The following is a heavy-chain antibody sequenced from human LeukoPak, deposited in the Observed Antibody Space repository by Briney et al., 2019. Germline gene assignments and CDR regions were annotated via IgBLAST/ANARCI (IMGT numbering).Heavy chain of an antibody. D-gene: IGHD6-6*01. CDR2: ISSSSYI. J-gene: IGHJ4*02. Sequence: GGSLRLSCAASGFTFSSYSMNWVRQAPGKGLEWVSSISSSSYIYYADSVKGRFTISRDNAKNSLYLQMNSLRAEDTAVYYCASHSSSTYYFDYWGQGTLVTVSS. V-gene: IGHV3-21*01. CDR3: ASHSSSTYYFDY. CDR1: GFTFSSYS.